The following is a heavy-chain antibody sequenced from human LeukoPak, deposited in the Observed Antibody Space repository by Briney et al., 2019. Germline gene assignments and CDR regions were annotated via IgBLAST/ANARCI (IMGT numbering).Heavy chain of an antibody. D-gene: IGHD2-15*01. CDR3: ARGLLVRTRWANWFDP. CDR2: IKQDGSEK. J-gene: IGHJ5*02. Sequence: ETLSLTCTVSGGSISSYYWSWIRQPPGKGLEWVANIKQDGSEKYYVDSVKGRFTISRDNAKNSLYLQMNSLRAEDTAVYYCARGLLVRTRWANWFDPWGQGTLVTVSS. V-gene: IGHV3-7*04. CDR1: GGSISSYY.